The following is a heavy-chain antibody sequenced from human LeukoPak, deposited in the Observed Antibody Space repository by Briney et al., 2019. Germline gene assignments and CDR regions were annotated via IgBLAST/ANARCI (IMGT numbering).Heavy chain of an antibody. V-gene: IGHV1-46*01. CDR1: GYTFTSNY. CDR3: ASSYYYYYVDV. J-gene: IGHJ6*03. Sequence: GASVKVSCKAFGYTFTSNYMHWVRQDPGQGLEWMGIINPSGGSTSYAQKFQGRVTMTRDMSTSTVYMELSSLRSEDTAVYYCASSYYYYYVDVWGKRTTVTVSS. CDR2: INPSGGST.